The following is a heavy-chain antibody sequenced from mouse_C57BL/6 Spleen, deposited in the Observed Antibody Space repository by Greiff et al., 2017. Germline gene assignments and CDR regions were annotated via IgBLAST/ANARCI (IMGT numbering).Heavy chain of an antibody. D-gene: IGHD2-2*01. J-gene: IGHJ4*01. Sequence: QVQLQQPGAELVKPGASVKMSCKASGYTFTSYWITWVKQRPGQGLEWIGDISPGRGSTNYNEKFKSKATLTVDTSSSTAYMQLSSLTSEDSAVYYWARVHYGYDERNAMDYWGQGTSVTGAS. CDR3: ARVHYGYDERNAMDY. V-gene: IGHV1-55*01. CDR1: GYTFTSYW. CDR2: ISPGRGST.